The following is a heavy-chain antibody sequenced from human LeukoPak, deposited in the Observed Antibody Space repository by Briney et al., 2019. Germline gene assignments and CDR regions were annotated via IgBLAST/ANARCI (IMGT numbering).Heavy chain of an antibody. CDR1: GFTFSGTW. V-gene: IGHV3-74*01. J-gene: IGHJ4*02. Sequence: GGSLRLSCAASGFTFSGTWMHWVRHAPGKGLVWVSRIRSDGSDTRYAESVKGRFTISRDNAKNTLYLQMNSLRAEDTAVYYCARRAGAYSHPYDYWGQGTLVTVSS. CDR2: IRSDGSDT. D-gene: IGHD4/OR15-4a*01. CDR3: ARRAGAYSHPYDY.